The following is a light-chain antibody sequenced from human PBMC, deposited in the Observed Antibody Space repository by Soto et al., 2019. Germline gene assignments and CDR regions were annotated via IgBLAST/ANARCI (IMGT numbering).Light chain of an antibody. Sequence: DIQMTQFPSSLSASVGDRVTITCRASQGIGNYFAWYQQRPGKVPKLLIYAASTLQPGVPSRFSGSGSGTDFTLTIASLQAEDVATYYWQNYYNAAFTFGPGTKVDIK. V-gene: IGKV1-27*01. J-gene: IGKJ3*01. CDR2: AAS. CDR3: QNYYNAAFT. CDR1: QGIGNY.